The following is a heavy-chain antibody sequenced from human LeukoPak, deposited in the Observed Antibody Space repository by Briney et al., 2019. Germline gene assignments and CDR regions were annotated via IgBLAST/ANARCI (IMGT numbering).Heavy chain of an antibody. CDR3: ARRPGYDRRLSSLDL. CDR1: GYPFTGYG. Sequence: GASVTVSCKPFGYPFTGYGLSWVRQAPGQGLEWMAWISGYNGDTRYAQKFQGRVTLTIDTPTTTAYMELRSLTSDDTAIYYCARRPGYDRRLSSLDLWGQGTLVTVSS. V-gene: IGHV1-18*01. CDR2: ISGYNGDT. D-gene: IGHD5-12*01. J-gene: IGHJ5*02.